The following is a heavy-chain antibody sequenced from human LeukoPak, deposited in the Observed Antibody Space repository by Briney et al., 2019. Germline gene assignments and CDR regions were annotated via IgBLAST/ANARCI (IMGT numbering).Heavy chain of an antibody. CDR3: ASYGGDAFDI. CDR2: IFYSGST. J-gene: IGHJ3*02. CDR1: GGSISSYY. V-gene: IGHV4-59*01. Sequence: SETLSLTCTVSGGSISSYYWGWIRQPPGKGLEWIGYIFYSGSTDYNPSLNGRVTMSVDTSKSQFSLELSSVTAADTAVYYCASYGGDAFDIWGQGTMVTVSS. D-gene: IGHD4-17*01.